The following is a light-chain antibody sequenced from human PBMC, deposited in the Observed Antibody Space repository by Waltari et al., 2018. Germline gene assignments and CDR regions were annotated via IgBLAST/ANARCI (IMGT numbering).Light chain of an antibody. V-gene: IGKV3-20*01. CDR2: DIS. J-gene: IGKJ1*01. CDR1: QSIGRS. Sequence: EIVLTQSPGTLSLSLGDRATLSCRASQSIGRSVVWYQQRPGQAPRLLIYDISRRATGIPDRFSGSGYVTDFSLTISRLEPDDFAVYYCQKYERLPATFGQGTTVEIK. CDR3: QKYERLPAT.